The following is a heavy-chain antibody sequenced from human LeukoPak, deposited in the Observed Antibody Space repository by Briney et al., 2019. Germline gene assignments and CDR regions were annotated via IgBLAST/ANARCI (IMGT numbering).Heavy chain of an antibody. J-gene: IGHJ4*02. D-gene: IGHD3-10*01. CDR3: VEGIFDY. CDR2: ISGSGHTT. CDR1: RFTFRNHG. Sequence: GRSLRLSCAASRFTFRNHGMHWVRQAPGKGLEWVSDISGSGHTTNYADSVEGRFSISRDNSKTTLYLQMSSQRVEDTAVYYCVEGIFDYWGQGTLVTVSS. V-gene: IGHV3-23*01.